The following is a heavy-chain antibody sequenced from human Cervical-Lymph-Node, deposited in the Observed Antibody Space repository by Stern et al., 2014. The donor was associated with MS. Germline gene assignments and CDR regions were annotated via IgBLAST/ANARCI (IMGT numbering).Heavy chain of an antibody. Sequence: ESGPTLVKPTQTLTLTCTFSGFSLSTSGVGVGWIRQPPGKALEWLAFIFWDDDNSDSPTLKSRITITKDPSKNQVVLTMANMDPVDTATYYCAHPEVTTDAFDIWGQGTMVTVSS. CDR3: AHPEVTTDAFDI. CDR2: IFWDDDN. D-gene: IGHD4-17*01. J-gene: IGHJ3*02. V-gene: IGHV2-5*02. CDR1: GFSLSTSGVG.